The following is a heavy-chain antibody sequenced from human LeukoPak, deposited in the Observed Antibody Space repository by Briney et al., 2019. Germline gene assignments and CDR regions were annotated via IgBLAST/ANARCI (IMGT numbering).Heavy chain of an antibody. Sequence: PSETLSLTCAVYGGSFSDHYWSWIRQPPGKGLEWIGEINHSGNTNYNPSLKSRVTISVDTSKNQFSLKLTSVSAADTAVYYCGGGTYYFDSWGQGTLVTVSS. CDR2: INHSGNT. V-gene: IGHV4-34*01. CDR3: GGGTYYFDS. CDR1: GGSFSDHY. J-gene: IGHJ4*02. D-gene: IGHD4-23*01.